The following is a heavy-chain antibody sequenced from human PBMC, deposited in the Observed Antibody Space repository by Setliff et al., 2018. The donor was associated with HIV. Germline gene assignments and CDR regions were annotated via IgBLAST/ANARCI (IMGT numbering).Heavy chain of an antibody. CDR3: ARSDGGAVAVDYYYYYMDV. V-gene: IGHV4-38-2*01. CDR2: IYHNGIT. D-gene: IGHD6-19*01. Sequence: SETLSLTCGVSGYSISSGYYWGWIRQPPGKGLEWIGSIYHNGITYYNPSLKSRVTISVETSKNQFSLKLSSVTAADTAVYYCARSDGGAVAVDYYYYYMDVWGKGTTVTVSS. CDR1: GYSISSGYY. J-gene: IGHJ6*03.